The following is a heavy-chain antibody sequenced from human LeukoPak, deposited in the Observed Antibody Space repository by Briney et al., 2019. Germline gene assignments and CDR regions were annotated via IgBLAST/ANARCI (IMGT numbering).Heavy chain of an antibody. Sequence: PGGSLRLSCAASGFTFGSYSMNWVRQAPGKGLEWVSSISSSSSYIYYADSVKGRFTISRDNAKNSLYLQMNSLRAEDTAVYYCARDAAYGYDRFDSWGQGTQVTVSS. CDR1: GFTFGSYS. CDR2: ISSSSSYI. V-gene: IGHV3-21*01. CDR3: ARDAAYGYDRFDS. D-gene: IGHD5-18*01. J-gene: IGHJ4*02.